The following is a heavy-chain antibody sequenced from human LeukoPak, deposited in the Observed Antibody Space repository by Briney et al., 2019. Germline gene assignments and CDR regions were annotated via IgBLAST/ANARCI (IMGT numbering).Heavy chain of an antibody. Sequence: SETLSLTCAVSGDSIASTIHYWAWIRQPPGKGLEWIGSMYYSGSTYYNPSIKSRVTMSLDTSENQLSLKLSSVTAADTAVYYCARVVSGSYYGSDYWGQGTLVTVSS. D-gene: IGHD1-26*01. J-gene: IGHJ4*02. CDR3: ARVVSGSYYGSDY. CDR1: GDSIASTIHY. CDR2: MYYSGST. V-gene: IGHV4-39*07.